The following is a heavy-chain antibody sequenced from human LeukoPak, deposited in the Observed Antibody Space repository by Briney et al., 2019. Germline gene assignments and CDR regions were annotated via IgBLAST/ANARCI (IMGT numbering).Heavy chain of an antibody. Sequence: GGSLRLSCAASGFTFSSYRMNWLRQAPGKGLEWLSYITSSSTVQYADSVKGRFTISRDNAKNSLYLQMNSLRAEDTAVYYCARGKSGMAYFDYWGQGTLVTVSS. CDR1: GFTFSSYR. J-gene: IGHJ4*02. D-gene: IGHD5-18*01. CDR3: ARGKSGMAYFDY. V-gene: IGHV3-48*01. CDR2: ITSSSTV.